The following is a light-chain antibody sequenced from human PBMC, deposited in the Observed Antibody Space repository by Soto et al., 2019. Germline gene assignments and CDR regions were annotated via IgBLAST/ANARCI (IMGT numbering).Light chain of an antibody. J-gene: IGLJ2*01. CDR3: SSYTMSSTLYVV. Sequence: SALTQPASVSGSPGQSITISCTGTSSDVGGYNYVSWYQQHPGKAPKLMIYDVSNRPSGVSNRFSGSKSGNTASLTISGLQAEDEADYYCSSYTMSSTLYVVFAGGTKLTVL. CDR1: SSDVGGYNY. CDR2: DVS. V-gene: IGLV2-14*01.